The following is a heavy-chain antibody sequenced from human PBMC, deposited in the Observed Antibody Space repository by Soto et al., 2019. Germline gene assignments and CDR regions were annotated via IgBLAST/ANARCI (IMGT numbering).Heavy chain of an antibody. J-gene: IGHJ6*01. Sequence: QVQLVESGGGVVQPGRSLRLSCAASGFTFSSYAMHWVRQAPGKGLEWVAVISYDGSNKYYADSVKGRFTISRDNSKNTLSLQMNSLRAEDTAVYYCASNMVRGVLYYYYGMDVW. CDR3: ASNMVRGVLYYYYGMDV. CDR2: ISYDGSNK. CDR1: GFTFSSYA. D-gene: IGHD3-10*01. V-gene: IGHV3-30-3*01.